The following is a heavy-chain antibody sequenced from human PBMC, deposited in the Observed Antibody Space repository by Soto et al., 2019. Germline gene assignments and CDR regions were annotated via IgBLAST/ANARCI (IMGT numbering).Heavy chain of an antibody. V-gene: IGHV4-59*01. D-gene: IGHD3-3*01. CDR3: ARALCDFWSGYCYYYGMDV. J-gene: IGHJ6*02. CDR2: IYYSGST. CDR1: GGSISSYY. Sequence: SETLSLTCTVSGGSISSYYWSWIRQPPGKGLEWIGYIYYSGSTNYNPSHKSRVTISVDTSKNQFSLKLSSVTAADTAVYYCARALCDFWSGYCYYYGMDVWGQGTTVTVSS.